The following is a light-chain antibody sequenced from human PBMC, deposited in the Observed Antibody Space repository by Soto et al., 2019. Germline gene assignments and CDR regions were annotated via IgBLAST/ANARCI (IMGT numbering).Light chain of an antibody. Sequence: EVVMTQSPDTLSVSPGERATLSCRASQSVSSSLAWYKQKPGQPPRLLIYGASTRATGVTARFSGSGSATEFTLTIRSLQSEDVAVYYCQNFHNWPPGTFCKGTMVEIK. CDR1: QSVSSS. CDR2: GAS. CDR3: QNFHNWPPGT. J-gene: IGKJ1*01. V-gene: IGKV3-15*01.